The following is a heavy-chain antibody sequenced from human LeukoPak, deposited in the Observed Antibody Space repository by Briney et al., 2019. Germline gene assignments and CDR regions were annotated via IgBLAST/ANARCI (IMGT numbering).Heavy chain of an antibody. CDR3: ARHSNTAMVDY. D-gene: IGHD5-18*01. V-gene: IGHV1-2*06. CDR1: GYTFTSYG. CDR2: INPNSGGT. J-gene: IGHJ4*02. Sequence: GASVKVSCKASGYTFTSYGISWVRQAPGQGLEWMGRINPNSGGTNYAQKFQGRVTMTRDTSISTAYMELSRLRSDDTAVYYCARHSNTAMVDYWGQGTLVTVSS.